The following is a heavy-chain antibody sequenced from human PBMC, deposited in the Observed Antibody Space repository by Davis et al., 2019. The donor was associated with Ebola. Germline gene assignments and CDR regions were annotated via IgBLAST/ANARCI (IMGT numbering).Heavy chain of an antibody. V-gene: IGHV4-38-2*02. D-gene: IGHD6-13*01. Sequence: PGGSLRPSCTVSGYSISSGYYWGCIRQHPGKGLEWIGSIFHSGSTYYNPSLKSRVTISVDTSKNQFSLKLSSVTAADTAVYYCARTQDSSSWYRDNWFDPWGQGTLVTVSS. J-gene: IGHJ5*02. CDR3: ARTQDSSSWYRDNWFDP. CDR2: IFHSGST. CDR1: GYSISSGYY.